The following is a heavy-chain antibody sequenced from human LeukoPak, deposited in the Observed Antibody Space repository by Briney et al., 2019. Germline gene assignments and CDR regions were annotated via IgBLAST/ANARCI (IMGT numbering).Heavy chain of an antibody. V-gene: IGHV4-4*07. CDR1: GGSIHSY. CDR3: ARGVKRWLQLSGGAFDI. J-gene: IGHJ3*02. D-gene: IGHD5-24*01. Sequence: SETLSLTCTVSGGSIHSYWSWIRQPAGKGLEWIGRISGSGTITYNPALQSRLTISIDTSKNQFSLKLSSVTAADTAVYYCARGVKRWLQLSGGAFDIWGQGTMVTVSS. CDR2: ISGSGTI.